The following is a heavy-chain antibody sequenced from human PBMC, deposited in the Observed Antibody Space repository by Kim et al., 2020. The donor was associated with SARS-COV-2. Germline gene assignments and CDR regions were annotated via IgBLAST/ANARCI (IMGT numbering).Heavy chain of an antibody. CDR2: FDPEDGET. D-gene: IGHD2-2*01. CDR3: AVGVLDIVVVPAAHYFDY. V-gene: IGHV1-24*01. Sequence: ASVKVSCKVSGYTLTELSMHWVRQAPGKGLEWMGGFDPEDGETIYAQKFQGRVTMTEDTSTDTAYMELSSLRSEDTAVYYCAVGVLDIVVVPAAHYFDYWGQGTLVTVSS. J-gene: IGHJ4*02. CDR1: GYTLTELS.